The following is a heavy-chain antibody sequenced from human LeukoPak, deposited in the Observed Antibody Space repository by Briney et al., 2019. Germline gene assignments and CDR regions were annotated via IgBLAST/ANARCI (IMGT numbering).Heavy chain of an antibody. V-gene: IGHV1-46*01. CDR1: GYTFTSYY. D-gene: IGHD2-21*02. CDR2: INPSGGST. Sequence: ASVKVSCKASGYTFTSYYMHWVRQAPGQGLEWMGTINPSGGSTSYAQKFQGRVTMTRDMSTSTVYMELSSLRSEDTAVYYCARGGIVVVTAKLFDYWGQGTLVTVSS. J-gene: IGHJ4*02. CDR3: ARGGIVVVTAKLFDY.